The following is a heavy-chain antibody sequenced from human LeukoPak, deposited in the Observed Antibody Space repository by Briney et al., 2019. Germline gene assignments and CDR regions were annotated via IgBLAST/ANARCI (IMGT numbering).Heavy chain of an antibody. CDR2: ISAYNGNT. J-gene: IGHJ6*02. D-gene: IGHD3-22*01. V-gene: IGHV1-18*01. CDR3: ATTARNPYYYDSSGPNYYYYGMDV. Sequence: GASVKVSCKASGYTFTSYGISWVRQAPGQGLEWMGWISAYNGNTNYAQKFQGRVTITADESTSTAYMELSSLRSEDTAVYYCATTARNPYYYDSSGPNYYYYGMDVWGQGTTVTVSS. CDR1: GYTFTSYG.